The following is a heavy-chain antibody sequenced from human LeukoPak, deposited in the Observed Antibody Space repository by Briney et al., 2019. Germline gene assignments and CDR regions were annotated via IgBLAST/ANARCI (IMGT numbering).Heavy chain of an antibody. CDR2: IYHSGST. D-gene: IGHD5-18*01. J-gene: IGHJ4*02. CDR3: ARDTAMKR. V-gene: IGHV4-30-2*01. Sequence: SETLSLTCAVSGGSISSGGYSWSWIRQPPGKGLEWIGYIYHSGSTNYNPSLKSRVTISVDTSKNQFSLKLSSVTAADTAVYYCARDTAMKRWGQGTLVTVSS. CDR1: GGSISSGGYS.